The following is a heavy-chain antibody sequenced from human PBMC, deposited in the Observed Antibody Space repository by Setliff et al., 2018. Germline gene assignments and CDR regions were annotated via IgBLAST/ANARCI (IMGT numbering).Heavy chain of an antibody. CDR2: INHSGNT. J-gene: IGHJ4*02. CDR1: GGSFSGYY. CDR3: ARYDSSGYSENYYFDY. V-gene: IGHV4-34*10. Sequence: KPSETLSLTCAVYGGSFSGYYWSWIRQPPEKGLEWIGEINHSGNTYYSPSLKSRVTMFVDTSKNQFSLMLYSVTAADTAIYYCARYDSSGYSENYYFDYWGQGTLVTVSS. D-gene: IGHD3-22*01.